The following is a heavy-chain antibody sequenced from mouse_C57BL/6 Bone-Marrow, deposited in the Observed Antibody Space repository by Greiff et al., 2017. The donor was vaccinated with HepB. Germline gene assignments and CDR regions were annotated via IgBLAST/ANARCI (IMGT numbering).Heavy chain of an antibody. CDR3: ARDGYYIFAY. D-gene: IGHD2-3*01. Sequence: EVKLVESGGGLVKPGGSLKLSCAASGFTFSSYAMSWVRQTPEKRLEWVATISDGGSYTYYPDNVKGRFTISRDNAKNNLYLQMSHLKSEDTAMYYCARDGYYIFAYWGQGTLVTVSA. CDR2: ISDGGSYT. CDR1: GFTFSSYA. J-gene: IGHJ3*01. V-gene: IGHV5-4*01.